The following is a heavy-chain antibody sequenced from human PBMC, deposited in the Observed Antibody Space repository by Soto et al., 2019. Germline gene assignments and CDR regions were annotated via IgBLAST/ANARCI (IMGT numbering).Heavy chain of an antibody. J-gene: IGHJ4*02. CDR2: IIPILGIA. CDR1: GGTFSSYT. D-gene: IGHD3-16*01. Sequence: QVQLVQSGAEVKKHGSSVKVSSKASGGTFSSYTISWVRQAPGQGLEWMGRIIPILGIANYAQKFQGRVTITEDKSTSTAYMELSSLRSEDTAVYYCAGCALRAEGVGDYWGQGTLVTVSS. CDR3: AGCALRAEGVGDY. V-gene: IGHV1-69*02.